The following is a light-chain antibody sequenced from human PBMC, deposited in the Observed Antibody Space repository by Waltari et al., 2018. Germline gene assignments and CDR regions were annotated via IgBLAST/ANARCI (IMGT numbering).Light chain of an antibody. CDR1: QNISSTY. CDR3: QQYGSSPLYT. J-gene: IGKJ2*01. V-gene: IGKV3-20*01. Sequence: EIVLTQSPGTLSLSPGERATLSCRASQNISSTYLAWYQQKTGQAPRLLIYGTSSRATGIPNRFGGGGSGTDFTLTISRLEPEDFAVYYCQQYGSSPLYTFGQGTKLEIK. CDR2: GTS.